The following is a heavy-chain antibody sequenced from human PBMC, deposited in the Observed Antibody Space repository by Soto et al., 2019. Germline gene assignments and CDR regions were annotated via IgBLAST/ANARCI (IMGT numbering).Heavy chain of an antibody. V-gene: IGHV3-23*01. Sequence: GGSLRLSCAASGFTFSSYAMSWVRQAPGKGLEWVSAISGSGGSTYYADSVKGRFTISRDNSKNTLYLKMNSLRAEDTAVYYCATGRSSSTSRGTYYFDYWGQGTLVTV. CDR1: GFTFSSYA. D-gene: IGHD2-2*01. CDR2: ISGSGGST. CDR3: ATGRSSSTSRGTYYFDY. J-gene: IGHJ4*02.